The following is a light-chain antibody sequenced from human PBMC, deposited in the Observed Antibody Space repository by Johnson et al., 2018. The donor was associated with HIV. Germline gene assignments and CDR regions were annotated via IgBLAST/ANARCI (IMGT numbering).Light chain of an antibody. Sequence: QSVLTQPPSVSVAPGQKVTISCSGRSSNIGNAYVSWYQQLPGTAPKLLIYENDKRPSGIPDRFSGSKSGTSATLGIAGLQTGDEADYYCGTWDNSLSTGAVFGTATKVTVL. CDR1: SSNIGNAY. CDR3: GTWDNSLSTGAV. CDR2: END. V-gene: IGLV1-51*02. J-gene: IGLJ1*01.